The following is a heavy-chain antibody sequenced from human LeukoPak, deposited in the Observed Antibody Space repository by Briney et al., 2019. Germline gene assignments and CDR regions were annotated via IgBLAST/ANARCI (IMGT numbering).Heavy chain of an antibody. J-gene: IGHJ6*02. CDR1: GGSFSGYY. V-gene: IGHV4-34*01. CDR3: ARNRRTYYYGSGSQKSYYYYYGMDV. CDR2: INHSGST. D-gene: IGHD3-10*01. Sequence: KPSETLSLTCAVYGGSFSGYYWSWIRQPPGKGLEWIGEINHSGSTNYNPSLKSRVTISVDTSKNQFSLKLSSVTAADTAVYYCARNRRTYYYGSGSQKSYYYYYGMDVWGQGTTVTVSS.